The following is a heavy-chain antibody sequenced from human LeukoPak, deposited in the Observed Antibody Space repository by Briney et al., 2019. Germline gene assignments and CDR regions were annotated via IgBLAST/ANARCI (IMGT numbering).Heavy chain of an antibody. CDR3: ARFLGKYYYYYMDV. V-gene: IGHV3-21*01. Sequence: GGSLRLSCAASGFTFSSYSMNWVRQAPGKGLEWASSISSSSSYIYYADSVMGRFTISRDNAKNSLYLQMNSLRAKDTAVYYCARFLGKYYYYYMDVWGKGTTVTVSS. CDR1: GFTFSSYS. J-gene: IGHJ6*03. CDR2: ISSSSSYI. D-gene: IGHD7-27*01.